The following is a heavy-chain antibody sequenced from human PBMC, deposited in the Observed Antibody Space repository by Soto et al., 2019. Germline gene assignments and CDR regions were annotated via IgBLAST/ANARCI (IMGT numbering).Heavy chain of an antibody. V-gene: IGHV1-8*02. D-gene: IGHD6-13*01. CDR2: MNHNSGNT. J-gene: IGHJ6*02. CDR3: ARDSAALDYYYGMDV. Sequence: ASVKVSCKASGGTFSSYAISWVRQAPGQGLEWMGWMNHNSGNTGYAQKFQGRVTMTRDTSTSTVYMELSSLRSEDTAVYYCARDSAALDYYYGMDVWGQGTMVTVSS. CDR1: GGTFSSYA.